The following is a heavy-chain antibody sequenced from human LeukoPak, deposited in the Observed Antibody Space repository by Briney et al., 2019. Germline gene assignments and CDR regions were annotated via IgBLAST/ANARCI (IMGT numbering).Heavy chain of an antibody. Sequence: PSETLSLTCTVSGASFSSSTYYWGWIRQPPGKGLEWIGSIYYGGGTYYNPSLKSRVTMSVDTSKKQFSLKLSSVTAADTAVYYCARHAGGMVAAGTRPFDYWGQGTLVTVSS. CDR1: GASFSSSTYY. D-gene: IGHD6-13*01. J-gene: IGHJ4*02. CDR2: IYYGGGT. CDR3: ARHAGGMVAAGTRPFDY. V-gene: IGHV4-39*01.